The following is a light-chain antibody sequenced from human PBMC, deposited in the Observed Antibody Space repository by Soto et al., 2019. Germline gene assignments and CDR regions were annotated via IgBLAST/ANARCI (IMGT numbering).Light chain of an antibody. Sequence: QSVLTQPPSVSWAPGQRVTISCTGGSANIGAGYDVHWYQQLPGTAPKLLLYGNSNRPSRVPDRFSGSKSGTSASLAITGFQAEDETDYYCQSYDSSLSGYVFGTGPKVTVL. CDR1: SANIGAGYD. CDR2: GNS. J-gene: IGLJ1*01. V-gene: IGLV1-40*01. CDR3: QSYDSSLSGYV.